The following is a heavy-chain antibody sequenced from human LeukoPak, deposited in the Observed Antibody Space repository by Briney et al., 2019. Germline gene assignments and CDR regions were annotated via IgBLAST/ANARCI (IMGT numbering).Heavy chain of an antibody. V-gene: IGHV4-59*01. CDR3: ASGGSSGYYPPHFDY. D-gene: IGHD3-22*01. Sequence: SETLSLTCTVSGGSISSYYWSWIRQPPGKGLEWIGYIYYSGSTNYNPSLKSRVTISVDTSRNQFSLKLSSVTAADTAVYYCASGGSSGYYPPHFDYWGQGTLVTVSS. CDR2: IYYSGST. CDR1: GGSISSYY. J-gene: IGHJ4*02.